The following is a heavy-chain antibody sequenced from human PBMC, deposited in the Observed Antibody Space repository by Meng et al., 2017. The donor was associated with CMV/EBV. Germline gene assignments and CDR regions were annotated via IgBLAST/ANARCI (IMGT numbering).Heavy chain of an antibody. CDR1: GYSFTSYW. J-gene: IGHJ3*01. Sequence: GESLKISCQGSGYSFTSYWIGWVRQMPGKGPEWMGIIYPGDSDTRYSPSFQGQVTISADKSISTAYLQWSSLKASDTAMYYCARGDYDFWSGYRDWGQGTMVTVSS. V-gene: IGHV5-51*01. CDR3: ARGDYDFWSGYRD. D-gene: IGHD3-3*01. CDR2: IYPGDSDT.